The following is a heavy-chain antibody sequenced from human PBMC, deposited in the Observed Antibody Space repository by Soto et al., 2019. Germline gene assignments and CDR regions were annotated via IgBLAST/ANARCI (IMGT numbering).Heavy chain of an antibody. CDR2: VGRSDDST. CDR3: GKLLRGTSHYDGFNI. Sequence: GGSMRLSCVASALALSDTSMTWARQAPGRGMEGVSRVGRSDDSTKNADSVKGRFTISLDTSKNRRYLHLDRLRAEDTAMYYCGKLLRGTSHYDGFNIWGQGTMVTVSS. J-gene: IGHJ3*02. D-gene: IGHD4-17*01. V-gene: IGHV3-23*01. CDR1: ALALSDTS.